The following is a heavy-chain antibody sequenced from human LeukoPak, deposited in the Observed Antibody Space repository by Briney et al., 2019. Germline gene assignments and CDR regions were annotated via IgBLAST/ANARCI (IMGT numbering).Heavy chain of an antibody. V-gene: IGHV3-23*01. D-gene: IGHD6-13*01. CDR3: AKDWPSEWQQLPDYDAFDI. Sequence: GGSLRLSCAASGFSFSSHAMSWVRQAPGKGLEWVSAISGSGGTTYYADSVKGRFTISRDNSKNTVYLQINSLRAEDTAVYYCAKDWPSEWQQLPDYDAFDIWGQGTLVTVSS. CDR2: ISGSGGTT. CDR1: GFSFSSHA. J-gene: IGHJ3*02.